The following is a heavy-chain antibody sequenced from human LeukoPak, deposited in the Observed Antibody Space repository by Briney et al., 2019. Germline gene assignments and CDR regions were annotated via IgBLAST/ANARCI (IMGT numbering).Heavy chain of an antibody. V-gene: IGHV3-7*01. J-gene: IGHJ6*02. CDR3: ARAEITIFGVVTLPYYYYGMDV. CDR2: IKQDGSEK. CDR1: GFTFSSYW. Sequence: PGGSLRLSCAAPGFTFSSYWMSWVRQAPGKGLEWVANIKQDGSEKYYVDSVKGRFTISRDNAKNSLYLQMNSLRAEDTAVYYCARAEITIFGVVTLPYYYYGMDVWGQGTTVTVSS. D-gene: IGHD3-3*01.